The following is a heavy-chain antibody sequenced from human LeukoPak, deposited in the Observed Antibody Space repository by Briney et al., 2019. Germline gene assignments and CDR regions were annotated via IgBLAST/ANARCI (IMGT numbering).Heavy chain of an antibody. J-gene: IGHJ4*02. CDR3: AKRGVVIRVILVGFHKEAYYFDS. CDR1: GFTVSSNY. CDR2: IYSGGST. D-gene: IGHD3-22*01. V-gene: IGHV3-66*04. Sequence: GGSLRLSCAASGFTVSSNYTSWVRQAPGKGLEWVSVIYSGGSTYYADSVKGRFTISRDNSKNALYLQMNSLRAEDTAVYFCAKRGVVIRVILVGFHKEAYYFDSWGQGALVTVSS.